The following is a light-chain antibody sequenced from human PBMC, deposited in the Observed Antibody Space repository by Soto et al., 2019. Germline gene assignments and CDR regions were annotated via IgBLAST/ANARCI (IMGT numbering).Light chain of an antibody. V-gene: IGLV2-8*01. J-gene: IGLJ2*01. Sequence: QSALTQPPSASGSPGQSVTISCTGTSSDVGVYNYVSWYQQHPGKAPKLLIYEVSNRPSGVPDRFSGSKSGNTASLTVSGLQAEDEADFYCSSYAGSNNVVFGGGTKVTVL. CDR2: EVS. CDR3: SSYAGSNNVV. CDR1: SSDVGVYNY.